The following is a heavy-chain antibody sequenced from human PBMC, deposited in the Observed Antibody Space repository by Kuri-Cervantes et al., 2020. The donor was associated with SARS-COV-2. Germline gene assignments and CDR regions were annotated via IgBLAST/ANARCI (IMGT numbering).Heavy chain of an antibody. Sequence: ASVKVSCKASGYTFSNYDISWVRQAPGQGLEWVGWISAYNGNTNYPQKLQGRVTMTTDTSTSTAYMELSSLRSEDTAVYYCARTDIVLMVYAIFREDYWGQGTLVTVSS. CDR1: GYTFSNYD. V-gene: IGHV1-18*01. CDR3: ARTDIVLMVYAIFREDY. CDR2: ISAYNGNT. J-gene: IGHJ4*02. D-gene: IGHD2-8*01.